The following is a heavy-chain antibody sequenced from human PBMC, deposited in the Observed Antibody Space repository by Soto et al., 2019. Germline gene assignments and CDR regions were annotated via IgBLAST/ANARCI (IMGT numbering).Heavy chain of an antibody. Sequence: ASVKVSCKTSGYTFTTYGVSWVRQAPGQGLEWMGWISAYNGNTNYAQKLQGRVTMTTDTSTSTAYMELRGLRSDDTAVYYCARDSGYDKGFDYWGQGTLVTAPQ. V-gene: IGHV1-18*04. J-gene: IGHJ4*02. CDR3: ARDSGYDKGFDY. CDR1: GYTFTTYG. CDR2: ISAYNGNT. D-gene: IGHD5-12*01.